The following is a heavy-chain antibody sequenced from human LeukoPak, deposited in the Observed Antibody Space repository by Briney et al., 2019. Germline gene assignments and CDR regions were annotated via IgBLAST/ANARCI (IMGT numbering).Heavy chain of an antibody. Sequence: GGSLRLSCAASGFTVSSACMTWVRQTPGRGLEWVSVIYSGGGTYYADSVKGRFTISRDNSKNTLYLQMNSLRAEDTAVYYCVARFHSSGYYYMDYWGQGTLVTVSS. D-gene: IGHD3-22*01. CDR2: IYSGGGT. CDR1: GFTVSSAC. V-gene: IGHV3-53*01. J-gene: IGHJ4*02. CDR3: VARFHSSGYYYMDY.